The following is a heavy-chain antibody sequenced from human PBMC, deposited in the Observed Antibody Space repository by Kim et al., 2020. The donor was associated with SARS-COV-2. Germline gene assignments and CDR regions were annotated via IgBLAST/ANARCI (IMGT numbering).Heavy chain of an antibody. J-gene: IGHJ4*02. Sequence: YNPSLKSRVTISVDTSKNQFSLKLSSVTAADTAVYYCARGSRGGAAAGTWGQGTLVTVSS. CDR3: ARGSRGGAAAGT. D-gene: IGHD6-13*01. V-gene: IGHV4-34*01.